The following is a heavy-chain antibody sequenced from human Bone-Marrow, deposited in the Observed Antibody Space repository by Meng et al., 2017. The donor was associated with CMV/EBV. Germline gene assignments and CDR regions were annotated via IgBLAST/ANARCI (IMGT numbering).Heavy chain of an antibody. V-gene: IGHV2-5*01. Sequence: SGPTLAKPTQTLTLTWSFSGFSLSTSGVGVGWIRQPPGKALEWLALIYWTDDKYYRPSLKSRLATAKDASRNQVVLTMTNVDPVDTATYYCGHRPPPGPNRGFDPWGQGILVTVSS. J-gene: IGHJ5*02. D-gene: IGHD2-8*01. CDR1: GFSLSTSGVG. CDR2: IYWTDDK. CDR3: GHRPPPGPNRGFDP.